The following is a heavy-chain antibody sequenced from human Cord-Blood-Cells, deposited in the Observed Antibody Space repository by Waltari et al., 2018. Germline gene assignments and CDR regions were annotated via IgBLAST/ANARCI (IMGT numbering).Heavy chain of an antibody. CDR1: GFTFSSYA. Sequence: EVQLLESGGGLVQPGGSLRLSCAASGFTFSSYAMSWVRQAPGKGLEGGSAISGSGGSTYYADSVKGRFTISRDNSKNTLYLQMNSLRAEDTAVYYCAKGRGLTGDHDAFDIWGQGTMVTVSS. D-gene: IGHD7-27*01. J-gene: IGHJ3*02. V-gene: IGHV3-23*01. CDR3: AKGRGLTGDHDAFDI. CDR2: ISGSGGST.